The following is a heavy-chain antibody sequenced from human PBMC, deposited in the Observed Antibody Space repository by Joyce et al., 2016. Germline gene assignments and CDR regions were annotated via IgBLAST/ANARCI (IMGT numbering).Heavy chain of an antibody. Sequence: QVHLVQSGAEVKKPGASVKVSCKASGYTFSDSYIHWLRQAPGQGLQWMGRSNPDSGHTIYVEKFQGRVTLTRDAAISTVYMEFSRLRSDDTAVYFCARAPMPPYAFDVWGQGTLVTVSA. J-gene: IGHJ3*01. CDR3: ARAPMPPYAFDV. CDR1: GYTFSDSY. CDR2: SNPDSGHT. D-gene: IGHD2-2*01. V-gene: IGHV1-2*06.